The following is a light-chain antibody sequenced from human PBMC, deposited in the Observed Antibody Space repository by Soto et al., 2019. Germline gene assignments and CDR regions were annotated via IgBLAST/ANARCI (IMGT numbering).Light chain of an antibody. Sequence: QAVVTQEPSLTVSPGGTVTLTCGSSTGAVTSGHHPYWLQQKPGQAPRTLIYHTTNTLSWTPARFSGSLLAGKAALTLSGAQPEDEALYYCLLTYSGPWVFGGGTKLTVL. CDR1: TGAVTSGHH. V-gene: IGLV7-46*01. CDR2: HTT. CDR3: LLTYSGPWV. J-gene: IGLJ3*02.